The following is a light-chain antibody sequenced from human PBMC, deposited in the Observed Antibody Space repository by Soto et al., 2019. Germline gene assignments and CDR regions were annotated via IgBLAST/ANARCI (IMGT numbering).Light chain of an antibody. V-gene: IGKV3-20*01. Sequence: EIVLTQFPGTLSLSPGERGTLSCRASQSVSSSYLAWYQQKPGQAPRLLIYGASNRATGIPDRFSGSGSGTDFTLTISRLEPEDFAVYYCQQYNTSPWTFGQGTKVEIK. CDR2: GAS. J-gene: IGKJ1*01. CDR3: QQYNTSPWT. CDR1: QSVSSSY.